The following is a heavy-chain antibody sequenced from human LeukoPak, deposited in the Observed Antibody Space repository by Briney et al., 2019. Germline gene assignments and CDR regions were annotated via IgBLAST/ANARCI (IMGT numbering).Heavy chain of an antibody. Sequence: GGSLRLSCAASGFTFSNYWMSWVRQAPGKGLEWVANINQDGSEIYYGDSVKGRFTISRDNAKNSLNLQIDSLRAEDTAVYYCARDQGSMIVVRTTKWYFDLWGRGTLVTVSS. J-gene: IGHJ2*01. CDR2: INQDGSEI. CDR1: GFTFSNYW. D-gene: IGHD3-22*01. CDR3: ARDQGSMIVVRTTKWYFDL. V-gene: IGHV3-7*01.